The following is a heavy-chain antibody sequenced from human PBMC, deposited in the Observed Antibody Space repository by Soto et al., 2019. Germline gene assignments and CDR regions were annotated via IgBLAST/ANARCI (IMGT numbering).Heavy chain of an antibody. CDR2: MHYTGFS. V-gene: IGHV4-59*02. CDR1: GDSVTSHY. J-gene: IGHJ4*02. CDR3: ARQGLRGIAAAGKKDY. Sequence: PSETLSLTCSFSGDSVTSHYLTWIRQSPEKGLEWIGYMHYTGFSHYNPSLKSRLTISVDRSKNQFTLQLSSVTVADTAVYYCARQGLRGIAAAGKKDYWGQGTLVTVSS. D-gene: IGHD6-13*01.